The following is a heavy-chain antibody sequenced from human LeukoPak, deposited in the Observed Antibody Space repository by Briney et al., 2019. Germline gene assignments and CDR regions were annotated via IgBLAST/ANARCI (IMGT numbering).Heavy chain of an antibody. CDR3: ARVDCSTSCYRSWFDP. Sequence: SVKVSCKASGGTFSSYANSWVRQAPGQGLEWMGGIIPIFGTANYAQKFQGRVTITTDESTSTAYMELSSLRSEDTAVYYCARVDCSTSCYRSWFDPWGQGTLVTVSS. V-gene: IGHV1-69*05. J-gene: IGHJ5*02. CDR2: IIPIFGTA. D-gene: IGHD2-2*01. CDR1: GGTFSSYA.